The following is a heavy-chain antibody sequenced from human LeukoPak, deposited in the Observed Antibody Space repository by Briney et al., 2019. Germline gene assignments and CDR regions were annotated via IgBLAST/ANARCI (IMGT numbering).Heavy chain of an antibody. CDR3: AKRGSGDYYFDY. Sequence: PGGCLRLSCAASGFTFSSYVMSWVRQAPGKGLEWVSAISGSGGSTYYADSVKGRFTISRDNSKNTLYLQMSSLRAEDTALYYCAKRGSGDYYFDYWGQGTLVAVSS. CDR1: GFTFSSYV. V-gene: IGHV3-23*01. J-gene: IGHJ4*02. CDR2: ISGSGGST. D-gene: IGHD3-16*01.